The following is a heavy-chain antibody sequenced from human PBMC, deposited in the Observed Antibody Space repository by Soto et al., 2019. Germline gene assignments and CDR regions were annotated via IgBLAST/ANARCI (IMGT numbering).Heavy chain of an antibody. D-gene: IGHD5-18*01. CDR3: ARVGTLGRGYSYGYSIDY. CDR1: GYTFTGYA. CDR2: INAGNGNT. J-gene: IGHJ4*02. V-gene: IGHV1-3*01. Sequence: GASVKVSCKASGYTFTGYAMHWVRQAPGQRLEWMGWINAGNGNTKYSQKFQGRVTITRDTSASTAYMELSSLRSEDTAVYYCARVGTLGRGYSYGYSIDYWGQGTLVTVSS.